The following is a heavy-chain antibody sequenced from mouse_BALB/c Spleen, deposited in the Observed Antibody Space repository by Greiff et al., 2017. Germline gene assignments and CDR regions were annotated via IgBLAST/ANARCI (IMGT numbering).Heavy chain of an antibody. D-gene: IGHD1-1*01. CDR1: GFTFSSFG. J-gene: IGHJ2*01. CDR2: ISSGSSTI. Sequence: EVLLVESGGGLVQPGGSRKLSCAASGFTFSSFGMHWVRQAPEKGLEWVAYISSGSSTIYYADTVKGRFTISRDNPKNTLFLQMTSLRSEDTAMYYCARAFYDSSLFDYWGQGTTLTVSS. CDR3: ARAFYDSSLFDY. V-gene: IGHV5-17*02.